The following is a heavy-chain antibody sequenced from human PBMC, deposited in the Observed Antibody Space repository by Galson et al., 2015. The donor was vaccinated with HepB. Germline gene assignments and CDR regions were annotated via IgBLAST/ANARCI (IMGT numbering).Heavy chain of an antibody. CDR3: ARETSDSEAFDI. CDR2: ISSSGSSR. V-gene: IGHV3-21*01. D-gene: IGHD2-21*02. Sequence: SLRLSCAASGFSFSTYSMNWVRQAPGKGLEWVSSISSSGSSRCYADSVKGRVTISRDNAKNSLYLQMNSLRAEDTAVYYCARETSDSEAFDIWGRGTMVTVSS. CDR1: GFSFSTYS. J-gene: IGHJ3*02.